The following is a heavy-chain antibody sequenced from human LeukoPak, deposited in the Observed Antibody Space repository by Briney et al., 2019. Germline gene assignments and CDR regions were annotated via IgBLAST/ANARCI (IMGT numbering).Heavy chain of an antibody. CDR3: ARGAWAYSSSLYYYYYYGMDV. Sequence: PGGSLRLSCADSGFTFSSYGMHWVRQAPGKGLEWVAVISYDGSNKYYADSVKGRFTISRDNSKNTLYLQMNSLRAEDTAVYYCARGAWAYSSSLYYYYYYGMDVWGQGTTVTVSS. CDR2: ISYDGSNK. V-gene: IGHV3-30*03. D-gene: IGHD6-13*01. CDR1: GFTFSSYG. J-gene: IGHJ6*02.